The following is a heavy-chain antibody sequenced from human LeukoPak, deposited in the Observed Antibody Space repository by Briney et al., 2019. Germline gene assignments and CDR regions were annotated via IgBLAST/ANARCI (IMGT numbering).Heavy chain of an antibody. Sequence: GGSLRLSCAASGFSFSAYNMIWVRQAPGKGLECISYITPTSTTIHYADSVKGRFAVSRDNANDLLYLQMNSLRVENTAVYYCARVVSGVTGGDYWGQGTLVSVSS. CDR2: ITPTSTTI. V-gene: IGHV3-48*04. CDR3: ARVVSGVTGGDY. J-gene: IGHJ4*02. CDR1: GFSFSAYN. D-gene: IGHD3-3*01.